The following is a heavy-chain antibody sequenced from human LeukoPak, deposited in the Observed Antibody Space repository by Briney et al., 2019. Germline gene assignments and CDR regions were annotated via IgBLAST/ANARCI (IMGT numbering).Heavy chain of an antibody. V-gene: IGHV4-34*01. J-gene: IGHJ6*02. CDR1: GGSISSYY. CDR2: TNHSGST. CDR3: ARDPVYYYYGMDV. Sequence: PSETLSLTCTVSGGSISSYYWSWIRQPPGKGLEWIGETNHSGSTNYNPSLKSRVTISVDTSKNQFSLKLSSVTAADTAVYYCARDPVYYYYGMDVWGQGTTVTVSS.